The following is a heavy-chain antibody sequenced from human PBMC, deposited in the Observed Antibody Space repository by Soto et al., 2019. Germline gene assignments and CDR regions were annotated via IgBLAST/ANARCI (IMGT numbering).Heavy chain of an antibody. CDR3: VKDQTFFDCRPRHTNFSPDL. J-gene: IGHJ2*01. Sequence: WVRKAPGKGLEWVSSISGSGGSTYYADSVKGRFTISRDHSKNTLYLQMNSLRAEDTAVYYGVKDQTFFDCRPRHTNFSPDL. D-gene: IGHD3-9*01. V-gene: IGHV3-23*01. CDR2: ISGSGGST.